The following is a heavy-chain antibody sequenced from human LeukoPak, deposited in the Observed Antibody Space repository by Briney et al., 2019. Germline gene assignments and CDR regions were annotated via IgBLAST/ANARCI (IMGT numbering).Heavy chain of an antibody. CDR3: ARDSGFGELSPVNWFDP. D-gene: IGHD3-10*01. V-gene: IGHV4-38-2*02. CDR2: IYHSGST. Sequence: SETLSLTCTVSGYSISSGYYWGWIRQPPGKGLEWMGSIYHSGSTYYNPSLKSRVTISVDTSKNQFSLKLSSVTAADTAVYYCARDSGFGELSPVNWFDPWGQGTLVTVSS. CDR1: GYSISSGYY. J-gene: IGHJ5*02.